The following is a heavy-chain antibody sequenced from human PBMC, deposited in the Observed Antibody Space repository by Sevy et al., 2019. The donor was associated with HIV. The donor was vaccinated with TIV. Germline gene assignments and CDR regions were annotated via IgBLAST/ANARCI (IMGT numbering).Heavy chain of an antibody. CDR3: ARDRGVGTSAYGMDV. J-gene: IGHJ6*02. CDR2: ISSGSSYI. D-gene: IGHD3-10*01. CDR1: GFTFSSST. Sequence: GGSRRLSCAASGFTFSSSTMNWVRQAPGKGLEWVSSISSGSSYIYYADSVKGRFTIARDNAKNLLYLQMNSLRAEDSAVYHCARDRGVGTSAYGMDVWGQGTTVTVSS. V-gene: IGHV3-21*01.